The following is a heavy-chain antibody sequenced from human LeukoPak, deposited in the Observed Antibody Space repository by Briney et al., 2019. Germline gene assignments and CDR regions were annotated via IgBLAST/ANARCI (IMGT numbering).Heavy chain of an antibody. Sequence: GGSLRLSCTVSGFTVSSNSMSWVRQAPGKGLEWVSAISSSGDSTYYTDSARGRFTISRDNSNNTLFLQINSLRADDTAVYSCASVEWFGALTFEGWGRGTLVTVSS. V-gene: IGHV3-23*01. CDR3: ASVEWFGALTFEG. D-gene: IGHD3-10*01. CDR2: ISSSGDST. CDR1: GFTVSSNS. J-gene: IGHJ4*02.